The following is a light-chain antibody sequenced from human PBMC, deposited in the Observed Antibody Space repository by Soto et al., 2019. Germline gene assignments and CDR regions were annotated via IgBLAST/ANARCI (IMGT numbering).Light chain of an antibody. J-gene: IGLJ3*02. V-gene: IGLV4-69*01. CDR2: LNSDGSH. Sequence: QAVVTQPPSASASLGASVKLTCTLSSGHNSYAIAWHQQQPEKGPRYLMKLNSDGSHSKGDGIPDRFSGSSSGAERYLTISSLQSEDEADYYCQTWSTDSRVFGGGTKLTV. CDR1: SGHNSYA. CDR3: QTWSTDSRV.